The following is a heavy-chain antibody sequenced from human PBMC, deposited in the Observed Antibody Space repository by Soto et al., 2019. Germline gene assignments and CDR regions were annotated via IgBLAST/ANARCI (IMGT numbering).Heavy chain of an antibody. CDR2: IYYSGST. Sequence: SETLSLTCTVSGGSISSGGYYWSWIRQHPGKGLEWIGYIYYSGSTYYNPSLKSRVTISVDTSKNQFSLKLSSVTAADTAVYYCARSSIAARPRGNWFDPWGQGTLVTVSS. V-gene: IGHV4-31*03. CDR1: GGSISSGGYY. J-gene: IGHJ5*02. CDR3: ARSSIAARPRGNWFDP. D-gene: IGHD6-6*01.